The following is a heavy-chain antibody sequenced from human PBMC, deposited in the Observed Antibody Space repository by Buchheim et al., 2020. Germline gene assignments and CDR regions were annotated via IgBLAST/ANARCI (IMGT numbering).Heavy chain of an antibody. J-gene: IGHJ6*02. D-gene: IGHD3-10*01. CDR2: ISYDGNNK. V-gene: IGHV3-30*18. CDR1: GFAFSNYG. Sequence: QVQLVESGGGVVQPGRSLRLSCAASGFAFSNYGMHWVRQAPGKGLEWVALISYDGNNKWYGDSVKGRFTIYRDNSKNTLYLQMNSLRAEDTALYYCAKDLASGCMDVWGQGTT. CDR3: AKDLASGCMDV.